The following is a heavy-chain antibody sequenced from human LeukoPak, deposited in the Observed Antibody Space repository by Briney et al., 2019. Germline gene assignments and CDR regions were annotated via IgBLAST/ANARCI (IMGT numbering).Heavy chain of an antibody. J-gene: IGHJ3*02. Sequence: GGSLRLSCAASGFALSAYWMNWVRQAPGKGLQWLANIKQDGTVQHYVDSVKGRFTISRDNAKNSLFLQMNSLRAEDTAVYYCARDPEYSSGWYGGDVAFDIWGQGTMVTVSS. CDR3: ARDPEYSSGWYGGDVAFDI. CDR2: IKQDGTVQ. V-gene: IGHV3-7*03. D-gene: IGHD6-19*01. CDR1: GFALSAYW.